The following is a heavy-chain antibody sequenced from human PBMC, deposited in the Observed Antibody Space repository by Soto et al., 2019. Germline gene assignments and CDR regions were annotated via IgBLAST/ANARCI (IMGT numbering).Heavy chain of an antibody. Sequence: SVKVSCKASGFTFTSSAVQWVLQARGQRLEWIGWIVVGSGNTNYAQKFQERVTMTADMCTSTAYMELRSLRSDDTAVYYCARRCSYYYGMVVWGKGTTVTVSS. CDR1: GFTFTSSA. CDR2: IVVGSGNT. CDR3: ARRCSYYYGMVV. V-gene: IGHV1-58*01. J-gene: IGHJ6*04. D-gene: IGHD4-17*01.